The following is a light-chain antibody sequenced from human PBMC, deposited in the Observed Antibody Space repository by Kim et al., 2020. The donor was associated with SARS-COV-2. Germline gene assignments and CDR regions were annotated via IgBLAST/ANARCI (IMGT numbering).Light chain of an antibody. CDR2: DND. V-gene: IGLV1-51*01. Sequence: QRVTTSCSSPIAILGNSLSWCQQFPGTAPKLLIYDNDKRPSGISDRFSASKSGTSATLDITGLETGDEAHYYCGAWDSGLEAFVFGTGTKVTVL. J-gene: IGLJ1*01. CDR3: GAWDSGLEAFV. CDR1: IAILGNS.